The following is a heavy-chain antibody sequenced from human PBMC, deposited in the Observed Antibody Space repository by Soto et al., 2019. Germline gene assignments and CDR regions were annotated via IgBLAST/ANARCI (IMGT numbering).Heavy chain of an antibody. CDR2: ISAYNGNT. Sequence: QVQLVQSGAEVKKPGASVKVSCKASGYTFTSYGISWVRQAPGQGFEWMGWISAYNGNTNYAQKLQGRVTMTTDTSTSTAYMELRSLRSDDTAVYYCAREILRGMVVSPLYYGMDVWGQGTTVTVSS. CDR1: GYTFTSYG. J-gene: IGHJ6*02. D-gene: IGHD2-8*02. CDR3: AREILRGMVVSPLYYGMDV. V-gene: IGHV1-18*01.